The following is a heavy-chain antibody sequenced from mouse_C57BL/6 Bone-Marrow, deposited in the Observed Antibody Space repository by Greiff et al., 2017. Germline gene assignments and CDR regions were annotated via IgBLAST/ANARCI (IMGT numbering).Heavy chain of an antibody. CDR2: IRNKANNHAT. J-gene: IGHJ3*01. CDR1: GFTFSDAW. CDR3: TGLIYYDCTGGFAY. V-gene: IGHV6-6*01. D-gene: IGHD2-4*01. Sequence: EVKVEESGGGLVQPGGSMKLSCAASGFTFSDAWMDWVRQSPEKGLEWVAEIRNKANNHATYYAESVKGRFTISRDDSKSSVYLQMNSLRAEDTGIYYCTGLIYYDCTGGFAYWGQGTLVTVSA.